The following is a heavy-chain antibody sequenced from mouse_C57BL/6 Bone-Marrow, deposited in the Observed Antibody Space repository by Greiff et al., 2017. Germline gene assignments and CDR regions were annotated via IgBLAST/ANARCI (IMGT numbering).Heavy chain of an antibody. J-gene: IGHJ3*01. CDR3: AREVLLLGFAY. CDR2: ISSGSSTI. CDR1: GFTFSDYG. D-gene: IGHD1-1*01. Sequence: EVQLVESGGGLVKPGGSLKLSCAASGFTFSDYGMHWVRQAPEKGLEWVAYISSGSSTIYSADTVKGRFTISRDNAKNTLFLQMTSLRSEDTAMYYCAREVLLLGFAYWGQGTLVTVSA. V-gene: IGHV5-17*01.